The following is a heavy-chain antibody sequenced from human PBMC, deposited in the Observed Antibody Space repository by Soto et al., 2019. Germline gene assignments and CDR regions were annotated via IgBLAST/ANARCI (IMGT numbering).Heavy chain of an antibody. CDR2: VDWNSGST. D-gene: IGHD6-25*01. V-gene: IGHV3-9*01. J-gene: IGHJ6*02. Sequence: GGSLRLSCTASGFTFDDFAMHWVRQAPGKGLEWVSGVDWNSGSTAYADSVKGRFTISRDNARNSLYLQMNSLRAEDTALYYCVKGRGSYEVKFGMDVWGQGSTVTVSS. CDR3: VKGRGSYEVKFGMDV. CDR1: GFTFDDFA.